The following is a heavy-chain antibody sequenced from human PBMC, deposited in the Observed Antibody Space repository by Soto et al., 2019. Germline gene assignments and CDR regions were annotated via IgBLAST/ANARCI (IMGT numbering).Heavy chain of an antibody. J-gene: IGHJ4*02. V-gene: IGHV3-23*01. CDR2: ISGSGGST. Sequence: GGSLRLSCAASGFTFTTYAMSWVRQAPGKGLEWVSTISGSGGSTYYADSVKGRFTISRDNSKNTLYLQMNTLRAEDTAVYYCAKGAIDYYDSSGYYYDSWGQGTLVTVSS. D-gene: IGHD3-22*01. CDR1: GFTFTTYA. CDR3: AKGAIDYYDSSGYYYDS.